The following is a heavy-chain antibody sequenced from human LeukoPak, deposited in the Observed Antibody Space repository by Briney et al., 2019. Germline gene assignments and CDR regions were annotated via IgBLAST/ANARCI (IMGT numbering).Heavy chain of an antibody. Sequence: GRSLRLSCAASGFTFSSYSMNWVRQAPGKGLEWVSSISSNSSYIYYADSVKGRFTISRDNAKNSLYLQMNSLRAEDTAVYYCARGQTTVTYLDDRDYWGQGTLVTVSS. CDR1: GFTFSSYS. V-gene: IGHV3-21*01. J-gene: IGHJ4*02. CDR3: ARGQTTVTYLDDRDY. CDR2: ISSNSSYI. D-gene: IGHD4-17*01.